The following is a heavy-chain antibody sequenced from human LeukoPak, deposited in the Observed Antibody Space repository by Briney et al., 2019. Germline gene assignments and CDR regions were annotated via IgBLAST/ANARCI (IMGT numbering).Heavy chain of an antibody. CDR2: ISSSSSTI. CDR1: GFTFNNYA. CDR3: ARARASGRSGFDY. J-gene: IGHJ4*02. Sequence: GGSLRLSCAASGFTFNNYAMNWVRQAPGKGLEWVSYISSSSSTIYYADSVKGRFTISRDNAKNSLDLQMNSLRDEDTAVYYCARARASGRSGFDYWGQGTLVTVSS. V-gene: IGHV3-48*02. D-gene: IGHD2-15*01.